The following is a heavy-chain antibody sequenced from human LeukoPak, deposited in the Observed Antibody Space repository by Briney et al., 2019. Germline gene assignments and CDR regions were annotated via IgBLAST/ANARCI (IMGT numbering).Heavy chain of an antibody. Sequence: SETLSLTCTVSGGSISRGYYYWGWIRQTPGKGLEWIGGIYYSGSTYYNPSLTSGVTISVDTSKNQFSLKLSSVTAADTAVYYCARHRPRYGSGTNWFDPWGQGTLVTVS. CDR2: IYYSGST. J-gene: IGHJ5*02. CDR1: GGSISRGYYY. CDR3: ARHRPRYGSGTNWFDP. D-gene: IGHD3-10*01. V-gene: IGHV4-39*01.